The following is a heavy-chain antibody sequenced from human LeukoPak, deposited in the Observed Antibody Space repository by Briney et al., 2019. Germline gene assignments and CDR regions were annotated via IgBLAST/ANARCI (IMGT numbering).Heavy chain of an antibody. V-gene: IGHV7-4-1*02. CDR1: GYTFTSYA. D-gene: IGHD2-15*01. CDR3: ARKSVAATPRDIVYQYSYMDV. J-gene: IGHJ6*03. Sequence: ASVKVSCKASGYTFTSYAMNWVRQAPGQGLEWMGWISTNTGNPTYAQGFTGRFVFSLDTSISTAYLQISSLKAEDTAVYYCARKSVAATPRDIVYQYSYMDVWGKGTTVTVSS. CDR2: ISTNTGNP.